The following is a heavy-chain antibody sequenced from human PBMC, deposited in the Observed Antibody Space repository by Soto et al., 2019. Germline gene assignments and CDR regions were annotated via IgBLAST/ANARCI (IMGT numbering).Heavy chain of an antibody. Sequence: GGSLRLSCAASGFTFSSYWMHWVRQAPGKGLVWVSRINSDGSSTSYADSVKGRFTISRDNAKNTLYLQMNSLRAEDTAVYYCAREASSSYLNDYWGQGTLVTVSS. CDR2: INSDGSST. D-gene: IGHD6-13*01. CDR1: GFTFSSYW. CDR3: AREASSSYLNDY. J-gene: IGHJ4*02. V-gene: IGHV3-74*01.